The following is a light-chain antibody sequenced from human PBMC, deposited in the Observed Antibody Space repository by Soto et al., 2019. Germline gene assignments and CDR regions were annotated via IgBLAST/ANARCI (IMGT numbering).Light chain of an antibody. CDR1: SSDVGGYNY. J-gene: IGLJ2*01. CDR3: SSSTSSSIPV. CDR2: DVS. Sequence: QSALTQPASVSGSPGKAITISCTGTSSDVGGYNYVSWYQQHQGKAPKLMIYDVSNRPSGVSNRFSGSKSGNTDSLTISGLQAEDEADYYCSSSTSSSIPVFGGGTKLTVL. V-gene: IGLV2-14*01.